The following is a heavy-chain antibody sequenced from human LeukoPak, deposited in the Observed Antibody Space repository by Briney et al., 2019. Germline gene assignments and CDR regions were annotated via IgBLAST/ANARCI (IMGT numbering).Heavy chain of an antibody. CDR3: ARGRRYCSGGSCPGNWFDP. Sequence: SETLSLTCTVSGVSISSSSYYWGWIRQPPGKGLEWIGSIYYSGSTYYNPSLKSRVTISVDTSKNQFSLKLSSVTAADTAVYYCARGRRYCSGGSCPGNWFDPWSQGTLVTVSS. CDR2: IYYSGST. V-gene: IGHV4-39*07. D-gene: IGHD2-15*01. CDR1: GVSISSSSYY. J-gene: IGHJ5*02.